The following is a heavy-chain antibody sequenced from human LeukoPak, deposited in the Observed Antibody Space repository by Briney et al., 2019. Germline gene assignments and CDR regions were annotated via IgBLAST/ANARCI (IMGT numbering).Heavy chain of an antibody. CDR3: ARGYVEIPDEIVVVPAAIGSGYYYYYMDV. CDR1: GGTFSSYA. V-gene: IGHV1-69*05. CDR2: IIPIFGTA. D-gene: IGHD2-2*02. Sequence: GASVKVSCKASGGTFSSYAISWVRQAPGQGLEWMGGIIPIFGTANYAQKFQGRVTITTDESTSTAYMELSSLRSEDTAVYYCARGYVEIPDEIVVVPAAIGSGYYYYYMDVWGKGTTVTVSS. J-gene: IGHJ6*03.